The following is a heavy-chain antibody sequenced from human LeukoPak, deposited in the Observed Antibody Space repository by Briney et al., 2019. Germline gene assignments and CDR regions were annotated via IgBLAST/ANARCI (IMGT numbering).Heavy chain of an antibody. CDR3: ARGRADIVVVPAAIRDYYYYYGMDV. Sequence: SETLSLTCAVYGGSSSGYYWSWIRQPPGKGLEWIGEINHSGSTNYNPSLKSRVTISVDTSKNQFSLKLSSVTAADTAVYYCARGRADIVVVPAAIRDYYYYYGMDVWGQGTTVTVSS. CDR1: GGSSSGYY. D-gene: IGHD2-2*02. J-gene: IGHJ6*02. V-gene: IGHV4-34*01. CDR2: INHSGST.